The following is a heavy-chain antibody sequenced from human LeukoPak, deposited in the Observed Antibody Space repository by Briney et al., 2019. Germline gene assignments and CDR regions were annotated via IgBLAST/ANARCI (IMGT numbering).Heavy chain of an antibody. CDR1: SDFFSSVTDY. CDR2: GDYSGGT. D-gene: IGHD2-2*01. V-gene: IGHV4-39*07. Sequence: SETLSLTCTVSSDFFSSVTDYWAWIRQPPGKGLEWIASGDYSGGTYYNPSLESRVAISADTSKNQFSLKLGSVTAADTAVYYCAAVDKRRTQLLPYYYYYMDVWGKGTTVTVSS. CDR3: AAVDKRRTQLLPYYYYYMDV. J-gene: IGHJ6*03.